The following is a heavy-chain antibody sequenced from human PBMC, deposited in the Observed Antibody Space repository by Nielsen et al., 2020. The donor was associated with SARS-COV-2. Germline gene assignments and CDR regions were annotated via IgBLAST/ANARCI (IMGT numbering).Heavy chain of an antibody. CDR2: INPSGGST. Sequence: ASLLVSCNASGYSFTSYYMHWVRQAPAQGLEWMGIINPSGGSTSYAQKFQGRVTMTRDTSTSTVYMELSSLRSEDTAVYYCARDVTKTTVTTPNYYYYYMDVWGKGTTVTVSS. CDR3: ARDVTKTTVTTPNYYYYYMDV. J-gene: IGHJ6*03. V-gene: IGHV1-46*01. CDR1: GYSFTSYY. D-gene: IGHD4-17*01.